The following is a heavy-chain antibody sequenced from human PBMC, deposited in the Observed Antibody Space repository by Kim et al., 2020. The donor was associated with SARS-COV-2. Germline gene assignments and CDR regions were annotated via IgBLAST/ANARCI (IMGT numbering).Heavy chain of an antibody. CDR2: INHSGRT. CDR1: GGSFSGYY. CDR3: ARRLSNTSGWGSHYCDL. V-gene: IGHV4-34*01. Sequence: SETLSLTFTVYGGSFSGYYWSWIRQPPGKGLEWIGEINHSGRTNYNPYLKSRVTISVDTSKNQFSLKLTSVTAADTAVYYCARRLSNTSGWGSHYCDLWGQGILVTVSS. J-gene: IGHJ4*02. D-gene: IGHD3-10*01.